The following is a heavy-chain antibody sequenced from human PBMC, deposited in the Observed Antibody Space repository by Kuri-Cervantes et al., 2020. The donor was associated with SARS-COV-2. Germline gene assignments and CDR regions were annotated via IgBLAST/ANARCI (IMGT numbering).Heavy chain of an antibody. J-gene: IGHJ3*02. D-gene: IGHD6-6*01. CDR1: GFTFSSYS. CDR2: ISSSSSTI. CDR3: ARDVIAARPSRGAFDI. Sequence: GESLKISCAASGFTFSSYSMNWVRQAPGKGLEWVSYISSSSSTIYYADSVKGRVTISRDNAKNSLYLQMNSLRAEDTAVYYCARDVIAARPSRGAFDIWGQGTMVTVSS. V-gene: IGHV3-48*01.